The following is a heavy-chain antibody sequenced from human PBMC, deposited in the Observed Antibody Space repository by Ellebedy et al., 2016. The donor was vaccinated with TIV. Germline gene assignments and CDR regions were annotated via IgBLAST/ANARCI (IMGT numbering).Heavy chain of an antibody. CDR3: ARGRPAVVGALNYGLDV. D-gene: IGHD6-19*01. CDR1: GGSLSGYF. V-gene: IGHV4-34*01. Sequence: MPSETLSLTCAVSGGSLSGYFWSWIHQPPGKGLEWIGEIVHTGATNYNPSLKSRVSISQDTSKSQFSLQLSSVAAADTAVYYCARGRPAVVGALNYGLDVWGQGTTVTVSS. CDR2: IVHTGAT. J-gene: IGHJ6*02.